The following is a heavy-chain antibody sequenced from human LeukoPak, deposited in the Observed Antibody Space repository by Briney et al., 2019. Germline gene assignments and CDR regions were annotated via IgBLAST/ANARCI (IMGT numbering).Heavy chain of an antibody. CDR1: GGSISSGDYY. CDR2: IYYSGNT. J-gene: IGHJ4*02. Sequence: SETLSLTCTVSGGSISSGDYYWSWIRQPPGKGLEWIGYIYYSGNTYYNPSLKSRLTISVDTSQNHFSLKLSSVTAVDTAVYYCARVVAVGRGTLYYLDYWGQGSLVTVSS. CDR3: ARVVAVGRGTLYYLDY. V-gene: IGHV4-30-4*08. D-gene: IGHD5-12*01.